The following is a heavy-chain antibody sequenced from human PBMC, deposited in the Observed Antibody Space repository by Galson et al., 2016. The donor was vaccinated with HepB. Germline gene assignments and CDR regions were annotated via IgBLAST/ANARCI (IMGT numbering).Heavy chain of an antibody. CDR2: IDPSDSYI. V-gene: IGHV5-10-1*01. D-gene: IGHD5-24*01. Sequence: QSGAEVKKPGESLRISCKGSGYSFTSYWITWVRQMPGKGLEWTGRIDPSDSYINYSQSFQGHVTISADKSISTAYLQWSSLKASDTAMYYCARLISVEKWLQEIDYWGQGTLVTVSS. CDR3: ARLISVEKWLQEIDY. CDR1: GYSFTSYW. J-gene: IGHJ4*02.